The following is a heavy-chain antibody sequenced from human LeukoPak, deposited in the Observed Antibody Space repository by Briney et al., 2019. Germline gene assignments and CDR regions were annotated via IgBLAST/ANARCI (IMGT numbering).Heavy chain of an antibody. CDR2: INPNSGGT. Sequence: GASVKVSCKASGYTFTGYYMHWVRQAPGQGLEWMGWINPNSGGTNYAQKFQGRVTMTRDTSISTAYMELSRLRSDDTAVYYCARYVWVDSSGYYYRAWDYWGQGTLVTVSS. J-gene: IGHJ4*02. CDR3: ARYVWVDSSGYYYRAWDY. D-gene: IGHD3-22*01. V-gene: IGHV1-2*02. CDR1: GYTFTGYY.